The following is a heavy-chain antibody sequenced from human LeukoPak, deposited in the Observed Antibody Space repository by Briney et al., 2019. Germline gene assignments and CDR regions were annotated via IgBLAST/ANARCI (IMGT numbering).Heavy chain of an antibody. CDR3: ARGRGSCSSTSCYKGAPFDY. CDR2: IYYSGST. CDR1: GGSISSGDYY. V-gene: IGHV4-30-4*01. J-gene: IGHJ4*02. D-gene: IGHD2-2*02. Sequence: SETLSLTCTVSGGSISSGDYYWSWIRQPPGKGLEWIGYIYYSGSTYYNPSLKSRVTISVDTSKNQFSLKLSSVTAADTAVYYCARGRGSCSSTSCYKGAPFDYWGQGTLVTVSS.